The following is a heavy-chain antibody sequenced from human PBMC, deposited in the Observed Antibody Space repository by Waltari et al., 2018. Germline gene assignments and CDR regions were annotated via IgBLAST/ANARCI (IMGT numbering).Heavy chain of an antibody. J-gene: IGHJ4*02. Sequence: EVQLLESGGGLVQPGGSLRLSCAASGFTFGPIAMSWVRQSPGKGPEWVATIGNDGQTYYADSVKGRFIISRDDSKSTLDLQMNSLRAEDTALYYCARDTCGYYCQGKWGQGTLVTVSS. CDR2: IGNDGQT. CDR3: ARDTCGYYCQGK. CDR1: GFTFGPIA. D-gene: IGHD1-1*01. V-gene: IGHV3-23*01.